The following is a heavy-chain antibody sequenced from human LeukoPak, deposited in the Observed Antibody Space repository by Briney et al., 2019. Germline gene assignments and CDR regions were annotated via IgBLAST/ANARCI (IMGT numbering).Heavy chain of an antibody. J-gene: IGHJ4*02. CDR1: GGSFSGYY. V-gene: IGHV4-34*01. CDR2: INHSGST. D-gene: IGHD5-24*01. CDR3: ARMATIFGVDY. Sequence: SETLSLTCAVYGGSFSGYYWSWIRQPPGKGLEWIGEINHSGSTNYNPSLKSRVTISVDTSKNQFSLKLSSVTAADTAVYYCARMATIFGVDYWGQGTLVIVSS.